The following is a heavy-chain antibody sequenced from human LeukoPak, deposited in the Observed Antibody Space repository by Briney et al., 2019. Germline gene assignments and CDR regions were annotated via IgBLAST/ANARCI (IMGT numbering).Heavy chain of an antibody. CDR2: INSDGSST. CDR3: VRQYSYDSSGYYPWDY. J-gene: IGHJ4*02. V-gene: IGHV3-74*01. D-gene: IGHD3-22*01. CDR1: GFTFSSYW. Sequence: GGSLRLSCAASGFTFSSYWMHWVRQAPGKGLVWVSRINSDGSSTTYADSVTGRFTISRDNAKNTLYLQMNSLRAEDTAMYYCVRQYSYDSSGYYPWDYWGQGTLVTVSS.